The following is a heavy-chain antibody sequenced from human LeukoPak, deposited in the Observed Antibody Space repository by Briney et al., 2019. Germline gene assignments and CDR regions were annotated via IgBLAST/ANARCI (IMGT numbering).Heavy chain of an antibody. D-gene: IGHD3-22*01. CDR1: GGTFSSYA. Sequence: SVKVSCKASGGTFSSYAISWVRQAPGQGLEWMGGIIPLFGTAHYAQKFQGRVTITTDESTSTVCMDLSSLRSEDTAVYYCAKSFYYDSSGYYNWNFDLWGRGTLVTVSS. V-gene: IGHV1-69*05. CDR2: IIPLFGTA. J-gene: IGHJ2*01. CDR3: AKSFYYDSSGYYNWNFDL.